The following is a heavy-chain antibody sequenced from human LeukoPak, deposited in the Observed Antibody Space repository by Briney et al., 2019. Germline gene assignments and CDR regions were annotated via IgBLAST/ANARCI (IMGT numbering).Heavy chain of an antibody. J-gene: IGHJ3*02. Sequence: GASVKVSCKASGYTFTGYYMHWVRQAPGQGLEWMGWINPNSGGTNYAQKFQGRVTMTRDTSISTAYMELSRLRSDDTAVYYCARDRRQLSPGDAFDIWGQGTMVTVSS. CDR3: ARDRRQLSPGDAFDI. V-gene: IGHV1-2*02. CDR1: GYTFTGYY. D-gene: IGHD2-2*01. CDR2: INPNSGGT.